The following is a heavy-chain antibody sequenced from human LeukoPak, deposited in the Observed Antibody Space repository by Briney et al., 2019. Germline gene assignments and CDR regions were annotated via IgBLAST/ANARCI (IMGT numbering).Heavy chain of an antibody. V-gene: IGHV4-38-2*01. CDR2: VFSGNT. CDR3: ARLRWSYYYFES. J-gene: IGHJ4*01. Sequence: NSSETLSLTCAVSGYSIRSGYYWGWIRQPPGKGLEWIGSVFSGNTHYNPSLKSRVTISVDTSKNQFYFDMSSVSAADTAVYYCARLRWSYYYFESWGQGTLVTVSS. CDR1: GYSIRSGYY. D-gene: IGHD1-26*01.